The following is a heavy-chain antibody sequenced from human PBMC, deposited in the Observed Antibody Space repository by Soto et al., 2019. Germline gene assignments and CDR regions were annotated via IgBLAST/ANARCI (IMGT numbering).Heavy chain of an antibody. Sequence: NKPRASVKVSCKASGDTFSSYAISWVRQATGQGLEWMGGIIPILGIANYAQKFQGRVTITADKSTSTAYMELSSLRSEDTAVYYCARDNVTYYYDSSGYDAFDIWGQGTMVTVSS. CDR2: IIPILGIA. CDR3: ARDNVTYYYDSSGYDAFDI. D-gene: IGHD3-22*01. V-gene: IGHV1-69*10. CDR1: GDTFSSYA. J-gene: IGHJ3*02.